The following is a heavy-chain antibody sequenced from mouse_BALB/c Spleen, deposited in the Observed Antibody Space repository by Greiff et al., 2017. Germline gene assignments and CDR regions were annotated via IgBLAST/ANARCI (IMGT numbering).Heavy chain of an antibody. CDR3: ARAAGAWFAY. CDR2: INPYNGAT. V-gene: IGHV1S135*01. Sequence: EVKLQESGPELVKPGASVKVSCKASGYSFTDYNMYWVKQSHVKSLEWIGRINPYNGATSYNQNFKDKASLTVDKSSSTAYMELHSLTSEDSAVYYCARAAGAWFAYWGQGTLVTVSA. J-gene: IGHJ3*01. D-gene: IGHD6-1*01. CDR1: GYSFTDYN.